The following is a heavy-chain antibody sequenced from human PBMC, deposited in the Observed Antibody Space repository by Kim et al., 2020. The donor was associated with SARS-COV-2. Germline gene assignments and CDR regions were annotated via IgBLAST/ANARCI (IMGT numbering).Heavy chain of an antibody. CDR2: MTGDVSIT. Sequence: GGSLRLSCAASGFTFRNYGMHWVRQAPGKGLEWVADMTGDVSITYYADSVKGRFTVSRDNSKNTLYLHMNSLRAEDTAVYYCTKEPGTSGEFGGSFFDY. CDR1: GFTFRNYG. V-gene: IGHV3-30*18. D-gene: IGHD3-10*01. CDR3: TKEPGTSGEFGGSFFDY. J-gene: IGHJ4*03.